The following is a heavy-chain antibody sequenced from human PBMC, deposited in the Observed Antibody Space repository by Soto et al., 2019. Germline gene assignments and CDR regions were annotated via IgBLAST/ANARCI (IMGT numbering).Heavy chain of an antibody. Sequence: QVQLQQSGPGLVKPSQTLSLTCTISGDSVSSNNVTWNWIRQSPSRGLEWLGRTYYRSKYYNDYALSVKGRITINADTSKNQFSLQMNSVTPEDTAVYYCARNEGSGYDYYFDFWGQGILVTVSS. D-gene: IGHD5-12*01. J-gene: IGHJ4*02. CDR3: ARNEGSGYDYYFDF. CDR2: TYYRSKYYN. CDR1: GDSVSSNNVT. V-gene: IGHV6-1*01.